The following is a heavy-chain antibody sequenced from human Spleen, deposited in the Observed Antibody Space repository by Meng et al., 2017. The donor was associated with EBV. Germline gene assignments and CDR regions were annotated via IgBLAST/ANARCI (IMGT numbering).Heavy chain of an antibody. CDR1: GGPFRNYA. V-gene: IGHV1-69*01. CDR3: ASESGRGYTPDY. Sequence: VQVVQSGAEGKKSGSSVKLSCKTSGGPFRNYAIRWVRQAPGQGREWLGGFLPTLGAPNYAQKFHSRVSITADESTSTHYMALSSLRSEDTAVYYCASESGRGYTPDYWGQGTLVTVSS. J-gene: IGHJ4*02. CDR2: FLPTLGAP. D-gene: IGHD3-10*01.